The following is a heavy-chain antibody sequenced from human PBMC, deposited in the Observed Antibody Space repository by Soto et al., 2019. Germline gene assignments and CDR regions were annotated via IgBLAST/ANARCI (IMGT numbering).Heavy chain of an antibody. D-gene: IGHD3-10*01. CDR2: FDGEDGQT. CDR3: GIPGATGHPDY. Sequence: ASVKVSCKVSGYSFSEMSMHWVRQTPEKGLEWMGSFDGEDGQTMYAQKFQGRVTMTEDTSADTAYMELSSLRSDDTAVYYCGIPGATGHPDYWGQGSRVTVSS. V-gene: IGHV1-24*01. J-gene: IGHJ4*02. CDR1: GYSFSEMS.